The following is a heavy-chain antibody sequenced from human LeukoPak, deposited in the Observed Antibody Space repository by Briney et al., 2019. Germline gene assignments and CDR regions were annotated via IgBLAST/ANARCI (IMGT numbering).Heavy chain of an antibody. V-gene: IGHV3-74*01. CDR2: INSDGSSI. Sequence: GGSLRLSCAASGFTFSSHWMHWVRQAPGEGLVWVSRINSDGSSISYADSVKGRFTISRDNAKNTLYLQMDSLRAEDTAVYYCARVISAAAYIDYWGQGTLVTVSS. CDR1: GFTFSSHW. J-gene: IGHJ4*02. CDR3: ARVISAAAYIDY. D-gene: IGHD6-13*01.